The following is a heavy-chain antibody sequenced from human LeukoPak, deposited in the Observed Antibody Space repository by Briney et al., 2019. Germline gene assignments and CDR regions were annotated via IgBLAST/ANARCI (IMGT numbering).Heavy chain of an antibody. D-gene: IGHD6-19*01. J-gene: IGHJ4*02. CDR1: GYTFTGYY. CDR2: INPNSGGT. Sequence: ASVKVSCKASGYTFTGYYMHWVRQAPGQGLEWMGWINPNSGGTNYAQKFQGRVTMTRDTSISTAYMELSSLRSEDTAVYYCARGSIAVAEFDYWGQGTLATVSS. V-gene: IGHV1-2*02. CDR3: ARGSIAVAEFDY.